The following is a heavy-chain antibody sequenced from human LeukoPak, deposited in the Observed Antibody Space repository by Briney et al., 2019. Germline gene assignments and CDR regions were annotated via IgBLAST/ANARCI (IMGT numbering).Heavy chain of an antibody. J-gene: IGHJ6*02. CDR1: GGSISSGGYY. V-gene: IGHV4-31*03. Sequence: KPSETLSLTCTVSGGSISSGGYYWSWIRQHPGKGLEWIGYIYYSGSTYYSPSLKSRVTISVDTSKNQFSLKLSSVTAADTAVYXXXXXXXXXXXXXXXXXXYYYYGIDVWGQGTTVTVSS. CDR3: XXXXXXXXXXXXXXXXYYYYGIDV. CDR2: IYYSGST.